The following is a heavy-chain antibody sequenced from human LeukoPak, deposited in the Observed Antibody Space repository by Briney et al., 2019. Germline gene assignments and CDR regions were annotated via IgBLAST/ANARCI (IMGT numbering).Heavy chain of an antibody. J-gene: IGHJ4*02. V-gene: IGHV3-21*01. D-gene: IGHD2-2*01. CDR1: GFTFSSYS. Sequence: GGSLRLSCAASGFTFSSYSMNWVRQAPGKGLEWVSSISSSSSYIYYADSVKGRFTISRDNAKNSLYLQMNSLRAEDTAVYYCARGGEGSKIVVVPAHWGQGTLVTVSS. CDR3: ARGGEGSKIVVVPAH. CDR2: ISSSSSYI.